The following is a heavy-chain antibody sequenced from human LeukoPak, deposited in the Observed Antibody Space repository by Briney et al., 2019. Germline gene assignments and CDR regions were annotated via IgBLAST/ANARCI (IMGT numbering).Heavy chain of an antibody. V-gene: IGHV3-23*01. CDR1: GFTFSSYA. CDR3: AKARPVAGTVLQGAVYYFDY. Sequence: GGSLRLSCAASGFTFSSYAMHWVRQAPGKGLEWVSAISGSGGSTYYADSVKGRFTISRDNSKNTLYLQMNSLRAEDTAVYYCAKARPVAGTVLQGAVYYFDYWGQGTLVTVSS. J-gene: IGHJ4*02. CDR2: ISGSGGST. D-gene: IGHD6-19*01.